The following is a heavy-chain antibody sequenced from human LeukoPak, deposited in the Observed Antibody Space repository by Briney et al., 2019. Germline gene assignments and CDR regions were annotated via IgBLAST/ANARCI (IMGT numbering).Heavy chain of an antibody. Sequence: PGGSLRLSCAASGFTFNAFGMNWVRQAPGKGLEWVSYIGTTSGAIYYADSVKGRFTISRDNSKNTLSLQMNSLRAEDTAVYYCAKDSRGTTTTIYYFDCWGQGTLVTVSS. D-gene: IGHD4-17*01. V-gene: IGHV3-48*01. CDR3: AKDSRGTTTTIYYFDC. CDR2: IGTTSGAI. CDR1: GFTFNAFG. J-gene: IGHJ4*02.